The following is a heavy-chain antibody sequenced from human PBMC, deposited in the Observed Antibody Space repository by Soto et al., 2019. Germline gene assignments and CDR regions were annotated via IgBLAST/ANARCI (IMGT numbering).Heavy chain of an antibody. J-gene: IGHJ4*02. Sequence: EVQLVESGGGTVQPGESLRLSCAASGFTFSTYWMHWVRQAPGKGPEWVSGISGDGSRTTYADSVKGRFTIFRDNAKNTVDLKLNSLRAEETAVYYCAKELDMGRGRWGEGTLVTVSA. V-gene: IGHV3-74*01. CDR2: ISGDGSRT. D-gene: IGHD3-10*01. CDR1: GFTFSTYW. CDR3: AKELDMGRGR.